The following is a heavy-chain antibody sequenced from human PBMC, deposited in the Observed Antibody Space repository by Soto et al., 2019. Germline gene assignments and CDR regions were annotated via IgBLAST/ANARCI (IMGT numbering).Heavy chain of an antibody. CDR2: FDPEDGET. Sequence: ASVKVSCKVSGYTLTELSMHWVRQAPGKGLEWMGGFDPEDGETIYAQKFQGRVTMTEDTSTDTAYMELSSLRSEDTAVYYCASYSEYYYHSSGSRRPFDIWGQGTMVTV. V-gene: IGHV1-24*01. CDR1: GYTLTELS. CDR3: ASYSEYYYHSSGSRRPFDI. J-gene: IGHJ3*02. D-gene: IGHD3-22*01.